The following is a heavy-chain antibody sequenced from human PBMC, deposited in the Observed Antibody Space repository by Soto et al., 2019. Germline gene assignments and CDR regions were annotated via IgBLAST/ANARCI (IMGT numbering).Heavy chain of an antibody. CDR1: GGTFTTYA. Sequence: QVQLVQSGAEVKKSGSSVRVSCQASGGTFTTYAFNWVRQAPGQGLEWMGGIIPMYNKPNYAPNFLGRVTISADPSTSTAYMELTTLRSEDTAVYFCARGYSGGYYFAMDVWGQGTAVTVSS. D-gene: IGHD4-4*01. V-gene: IGHV1-69*01. CDR3: ARGYSGGYYFAMDV. J-gene: IGHJ6*02. CDR2: IIPMYNKP.